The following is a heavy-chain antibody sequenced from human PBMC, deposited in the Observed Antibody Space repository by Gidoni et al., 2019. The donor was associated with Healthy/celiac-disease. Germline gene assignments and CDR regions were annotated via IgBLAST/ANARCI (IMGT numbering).Heavy chain of an antibody. CDR1: GFTFSSYA. V-gene: IGHV3-30-3*01. CDR2: ISYDGSNK. CDR3: ARQTYYDFWSGYYADDAFDI. Sequence: QVQLVESGGGVVQPGRSLRLSCAASGFTFSSYAMHWVRQAPGKGLEWVAVISYDGSNKYYADSVKGRFTISRDNSKNTLYLQMNSLRAEDTAVYYCARQTYYDFWSGYYADDAFDIWGQGTMVTVSS. D-gene: IGHD3-3*01. J-gene: IGHJ3*02.